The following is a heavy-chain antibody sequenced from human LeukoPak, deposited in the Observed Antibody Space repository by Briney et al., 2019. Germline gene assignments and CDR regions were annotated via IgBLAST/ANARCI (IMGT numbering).Heavy chain of an antibody. CDR3: ARALGYIAAAGGGGYCFDY. Sequence: SETLSLTCTVSGGSISSYYWSWIRQPPGKGLEWIGYIYYSGSTNYNPSLKSRVTISVDTSKNQFSLKLSSVTAADTAVYYCARALGYIAAAGGGGYCFDYWGQGTLVTVSS. J-gene: IGHJ4*02. D-gene: IGHD6-13*01. V-gene: IGHV4-59*01. CDR1: GGSISSYY. CDR2: IYYSGST.